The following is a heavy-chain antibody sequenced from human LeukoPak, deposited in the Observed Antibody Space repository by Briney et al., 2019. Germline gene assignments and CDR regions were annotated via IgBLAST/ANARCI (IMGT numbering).Heavy chain of an antibody. D-gene: IGHD5-18*01. CDR1: GFTVSSNY. J-gene: IGHJ4*02. V-gene: IGHV3-66*01. Sequence: GGSLRLSCAASGFTVSSNYMSWVRQAPGKGLEWVSVIYSGGSTYYADSVKGRFTISRDNSKNTLYLQMNSLRAEDTAVYFCARGSEYSYDHFDYWGQGTLVTVSS. CDR3: ARGSEYSYDHFDY. CDR2: IYSGGST.